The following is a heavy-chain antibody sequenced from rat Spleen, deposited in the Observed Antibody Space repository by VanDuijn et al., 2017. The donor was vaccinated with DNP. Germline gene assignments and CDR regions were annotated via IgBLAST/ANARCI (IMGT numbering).Heavy chain of an antibody. CDR1: GFIVSNYG. V-gene: IGHV5-25*01. J-gene: IGHJ3*01. CDR2: ISIGGGNT. CDR3: TTVHYYDGTRFAY. Sequence: EVQLVESGGGLVQPGRSMKLSCGISGFIVSNYGMAWVRQTPTKGLEWVASISIGGGNTHYRDSVKGRFTISRENAESTLYLQMDSLRSEDTATYYCTTVHYYDGTRFAYWGQGTLVTVSS. D-gene: IGHD1-12*02.